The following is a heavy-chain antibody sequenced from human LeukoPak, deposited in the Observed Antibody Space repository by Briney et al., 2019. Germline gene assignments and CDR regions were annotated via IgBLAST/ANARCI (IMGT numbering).Heavy chain of an antibody. J-gene: IGHJ6*03. CDR2: ISYDGSNK. Sequence: GGSLRLSCAASGFTFSSYAMHWVRQAPGKGLEWMAVISYDGSNKYYADSVKGRFTISRDNSKNTLYPQMNRLRSEDTAVYYCARDNYYYYYYMDVWGKGTTVTVSS. CDR1: GFTFSSYA. V-gene: IGHV3-30*04. CDR3: ARDNYYYYYYMDV.